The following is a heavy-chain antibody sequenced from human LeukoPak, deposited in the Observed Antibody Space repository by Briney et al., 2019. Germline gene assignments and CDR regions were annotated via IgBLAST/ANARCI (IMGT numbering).Heavy chain of an antibody. CDR3: ARGEQQLKFGLQSTEFDP. J-gene: IGHJ5*02. CDR1: GFTFSSYW. Sequence: TGGSLRLSCAASGFTFSSYWMHWVRQAPGKGLVWVSRINTDGSSTSYVDSVKGRFTISRDNAKNTLYLQMNSLRAEDTAVYYCARGEQQLKFGLQSTEFDPWGQGTLVTVSS. D-gene: IGHD5-24*01. CDR2: INTDGSST. V-gene: IGHV3-74*01.